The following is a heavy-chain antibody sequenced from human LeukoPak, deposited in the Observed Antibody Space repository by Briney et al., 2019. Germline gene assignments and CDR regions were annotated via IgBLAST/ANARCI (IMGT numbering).Heavy chain of an antibody. D-gene: IGHD6-19*01. V-gene: IGHV1-18*04. CDR1: GYTFTSYG. CDR2: ISAYNGNT. CDR3: ARGIAVAADDY. J-gene: IGHJ4*02. Sequence: ASVKVSCKASGYTFTSYGISGVGQAPGQGGEGMGWISAYNGNTNYAQKLQGRVTMTTDTSTSTAYMELRSLRSDDTAVYYCARGIAVAADDYWGQGTLVTVSS.